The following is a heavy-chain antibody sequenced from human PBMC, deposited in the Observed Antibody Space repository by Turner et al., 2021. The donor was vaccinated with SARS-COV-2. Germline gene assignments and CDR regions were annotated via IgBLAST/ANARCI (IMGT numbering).Heavy chain of an antibody. V-gene: IGHV1-2*07. Sequence: VQLVQSRAEVKKPVAPVQVICKTSGYTFTAYNIYWMRQAPGQGLECMGCSNPNKVDTVYAHNFHGRVTVTWDTSIGTAYMVLSRLTSDDTSIYFCARGEGDNFDDFVYWGQGTLVTVSS. CDR3: ARGEGDNFDDFVY. CDR1: GYTFTAYN. D-gene: IGHD1-1*01. CDR2: SNPNKVDT. J-gene: IGHJ4*02.